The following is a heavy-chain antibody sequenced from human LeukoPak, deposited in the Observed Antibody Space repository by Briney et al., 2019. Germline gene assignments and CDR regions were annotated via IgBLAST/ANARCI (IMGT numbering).Heavy chain of an antibody. CDR3: ARGKKQQLVDY. V-gene: IGHV1-46*01. J-gene: IGHJ4*02. CDR1: GYSFASHY. CDR2: INPSGGST. D-gene: IGHD6-13*01. Sequence: ASVKVSCKASGYSFASHYMHWVRQAPGQGLEWMGLINPSGGSTSYAQKFQGRVTMTRDMSTSTVYMELSSMRSEDTAVYYCARGKKQQLVDYWGQGTLVTVSS.